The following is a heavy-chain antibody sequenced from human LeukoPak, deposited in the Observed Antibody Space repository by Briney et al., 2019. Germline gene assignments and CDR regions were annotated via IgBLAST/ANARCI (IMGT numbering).Heavy chain of an antibody. J-gene: IGHJ4*02. CDR2: IYHSGST. CDR3: ARSYPDYDSSGYYESPSFFDY. Sequence: SETLSLTCTVSGGSISSGGYYWSWIRQPPGKGLEWIGYIYHSGSTYYNPSLKSRVTISVDRSKNQFSLKLSSVTAADTAVYYCARSYPDYDSSGYYESPSFFDYWGQGTLVTVSS. V-gene: IGHV4-30-2*01. D-gene: IGHD3-22*01. CDR1: GGSISSGGYY.